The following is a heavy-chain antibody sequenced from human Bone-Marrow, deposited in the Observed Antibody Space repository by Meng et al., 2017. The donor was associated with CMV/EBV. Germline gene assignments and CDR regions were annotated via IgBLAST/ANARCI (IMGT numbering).Heavy chain of an antibody. V-gene: IGHV3-53*05. CDR3: AKDVVVVPRGYGMDV. D-gene: IGHD2-2*01. CDR1: GFTVSSNY. J-gene: IGHJ6*02. CDR2: IYSGGST. Sequence: LSLTCAASGFTVSSNYMSWVRQAPGKGLEWVSVIYSGGSTYYADSVKGRFTISRDNSKNTLYLQMNSLRAEDTAVYYCAKDVVVVPRGYGMDVWGQGTTVTVSS.